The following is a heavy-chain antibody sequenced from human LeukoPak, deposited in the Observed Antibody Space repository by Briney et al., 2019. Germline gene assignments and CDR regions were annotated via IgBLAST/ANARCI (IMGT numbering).Heavy chain of an antibody. CDR3: ARDRHVGATNWFDP. J-gene: IGHJ5*02. CDR2: IYYSGST. CDR1: GGSISSYY. V-gene: IGHV4-59*01. Sequence: LSLTCPGSGGSISSYYWSWIRQPPGKGLEGIGYIYYSGSTNYNPSLQCRVTISVDTSKNQFSLKLSSVTAADTAVYYCARDRHVGATNWFDPWGQGTLVTVSS. D-gene: IGHD1-26*01.